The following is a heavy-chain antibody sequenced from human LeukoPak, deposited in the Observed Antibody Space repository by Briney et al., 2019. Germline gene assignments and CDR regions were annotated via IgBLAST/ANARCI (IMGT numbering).Heavy chain of an antibody. D-gene: IGHD2-2*01. CDR2: IYTSGST. Sequence: SETLSLTCTVSGGSISSGSYYWSWIRQPAGKGLEWIGRIYTSGSTNYNPSLKSRVTISVDTSKNQFSLKLSSVTAADTAVYYCARSALYCSSTSCYSSNWFDPWGQGTLVTVSS. J-gene: IGHJ5*02. CDR3: ARSALYCSSTSCYSSNWFDP. CDR1: GGSISSGSYY. V-gene: IGHV4-61*02.